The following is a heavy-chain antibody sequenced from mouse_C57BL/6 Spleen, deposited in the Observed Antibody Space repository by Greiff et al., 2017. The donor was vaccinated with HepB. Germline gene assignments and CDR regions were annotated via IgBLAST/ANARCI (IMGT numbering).Heavy chain of an antibody. D-gene: IGHD3-2*02. CDR1: GYAFSSYW. CDR3: AIDSSGYENY. CDR2: IYPGDGDT. V-gene: IGHV1-80*01. Sequence: QVQLKESGAELVKPGASVKISCKASGYAFSSYWMNWVKQRPGKGLEWIGQIYPGDGDTNYNGKFKGKATLTADKSSSTAYMQLSSLTSEDSAVYFCAIDSSGYENYWGQGTTLTVSS. J-gene: IGHJ2*01.